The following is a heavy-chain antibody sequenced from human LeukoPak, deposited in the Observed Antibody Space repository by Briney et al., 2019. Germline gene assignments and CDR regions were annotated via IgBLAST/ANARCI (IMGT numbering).Heavy chain of an antibody. J-gene: IGHJ4*02. Sequence: GGSLRLSCSASGLTVSSNYMSWVRQAPGKGLEWASLLYSDGTTYYADSVRGRFAISRDNSKNTLYLQMFSLRAEDTAMYYCANYDTTGFYFDQWGQGTLVTVSS. CDR2: LYSDGTT. V-gene: IGHV3-53*01. D-gene: IGHD3-22*01. CDR1: GLTVSSNY. CDR3: ANYDTTGFYFDQ.